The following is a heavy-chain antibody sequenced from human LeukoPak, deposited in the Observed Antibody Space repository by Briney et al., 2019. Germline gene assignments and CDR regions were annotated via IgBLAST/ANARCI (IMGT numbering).Heavy chain of an antibody. Sequence: GGALRLSCPACGLTFTNYWWTWVRQAPGRGREGVVNINKDGSEKYYVDSVKDRFIISRDNANNSPLLPMNSMRAEATAVCDGARDVSDESGSSSRIHLDSWGQGTLVSVFS. CDR3: ARDVSDESGSSSRIHLDS. V-gene: IGHV3-7*01. D-gene: IGHD6-6*01. J-gene: IGHJ4*02. CDR1: GLTFTNYW. CDR2: INKDGSEK.